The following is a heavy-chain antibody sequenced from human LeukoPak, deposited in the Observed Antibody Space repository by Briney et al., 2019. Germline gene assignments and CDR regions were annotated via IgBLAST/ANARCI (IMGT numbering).Heavy chain of an antibody. CDR3: ARASSKGYSSGWYYYYYMDV. Sequence: PGGSLRLSCAASGFTFSDYYMSWIRQAPGKGLEWVSYISSGGRTIYYADSVKGRFTMSRDNAKNSLYLQMNSLRAEDTAVYYCARASSKGYSSGWYYYYYMDVWGKGTTVTVSS. CDR1: GFTFSDYY. J-gene: IGHJ6*03. V-gene: IGHV3-11*04. CDR2: ISSGGRTI. D-gene: IGHD6-19*01.